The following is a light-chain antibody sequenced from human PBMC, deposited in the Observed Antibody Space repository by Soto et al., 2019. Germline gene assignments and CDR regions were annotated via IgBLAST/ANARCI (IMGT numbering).Light chain of an antibody. CDR1: QSISSNY. J-gene: IGKJ1*01. V-gene: IGKV3-20*01. CDR2: NAS. Sequence: EIVLTQSPGTLSLSPGERASLSCRASQSISSNYLAWYQQKFGQAPRLLIYNASSRATGIPDRFSGSGSGTDFPLTISRLEPEDFAVYYCLQYGSSPRTFGQGTTVEIK. CDR3: LQYGSSPRT.